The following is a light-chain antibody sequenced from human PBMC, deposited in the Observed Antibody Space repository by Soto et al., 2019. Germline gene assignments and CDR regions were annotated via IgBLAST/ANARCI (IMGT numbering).Light chain of an antibody. Sequence: DIQMTQSPSSLSASVGDRVTITCRASQSITNYLNWDQQKPGKAPKLLMYAISTLQSGVPSRFGGSGSGTEFTLTISSLQPDDFATYYCQQSYSTPYTFGQGTKVDIK. CDR3: QQSYSTPYT. J-gene: IGKJ2*01. CDR1: QSITNY. CDR2: AIS. V-gene: IGKV1-39*01.